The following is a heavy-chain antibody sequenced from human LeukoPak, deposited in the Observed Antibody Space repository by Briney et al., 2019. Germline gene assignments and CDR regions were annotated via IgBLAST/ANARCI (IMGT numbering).Heavy chain of an antibody. J-gene: IGHJ4*02. CDR3: ARDRSGSYVFDY. Sequence: GGSLRLSCAASGFTFSSYAMHWVRQAPGKGLEWVAVISYDGSNKYYADSVKGRFTISRDNSKNTLCLQMNSLRAEDTAVYYCARDRSGSYVFDYWGQGTLVTVSS. CDR1: GFTFSSYA. D-gene: IGHD1-26*01. CDR2: ISYDGSNK. V-gene: IGHV3-30*04.